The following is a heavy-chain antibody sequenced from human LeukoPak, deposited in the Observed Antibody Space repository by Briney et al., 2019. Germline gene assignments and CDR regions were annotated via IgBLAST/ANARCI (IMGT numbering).Heavy chain of an antibody. J-gene: IGHJ6*03. V-gene: IGHV1-2*06. CDR2: INPNSGGT. CDR3: ASQPAATAYYYYYMDV. Sequence: GASVKVSCKASGYTFTGYYMHWVRQAPGQGLEWMGRINPNSGGTNYAQKFQGRVTMTRDTSISTAYMELSRLRSDDTAVYYCASQPAATAYYYYYMDVWGKGTTVTVSS. CDR1: GYTFTGYY. D-gene: IGHD2-2*01.